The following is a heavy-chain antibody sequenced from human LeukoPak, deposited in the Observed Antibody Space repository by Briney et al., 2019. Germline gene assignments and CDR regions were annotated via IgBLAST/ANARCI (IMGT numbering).Heavy chain of an antibody. CDR2: IYTSGST. Sequence: SETLSLTCAVYGGSFSGYYWSWIRQPPGKGLEWIGRIYTSGSTNYNPSLKSRVTMSVDTSKNQFSLKLSSVTAADTAVYYCARVRHDSSSWYESYYFDYWGQGTLVTVSS. J-gene: IGHJ4*02. V-gene: IGHV4-59*10. CDR3: ARVRHDSSSWYESYYFDY. CDR1: GGSFSGYY. D-gene: IGHD6-13*01.